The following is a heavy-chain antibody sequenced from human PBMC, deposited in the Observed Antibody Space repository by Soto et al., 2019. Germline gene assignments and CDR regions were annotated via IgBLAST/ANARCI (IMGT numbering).Heavy chain of an antibody. D-gene: IGHD2-8*01. CDR1: GGSISSGDYY. CDR3: ARNGALDY. V-gene: IGHV4-30-4*01. Sequence: LSLTCTVSGGSISSGDYYWSWIHQPPGKGLEWIGYILYSGTTNYNPSLESRLTISVDTSKNQFSLKLTSVTAADTAVYYCARNGALDYWGRGTLVTVSS. CDR2: ILYSGTT. J-gene: IGHJ4*02.